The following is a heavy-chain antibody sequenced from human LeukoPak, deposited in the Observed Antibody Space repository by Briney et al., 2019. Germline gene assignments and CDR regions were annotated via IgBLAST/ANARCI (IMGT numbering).Heavy chain of an antibody. CDR2: IYYTGST. J-gene: IGHJ4*02. CDR1: GGSISGYY. Sequence: SETLSLTCTVSGGSISGYYWSWIRQPPGKGLEWIGYIYYTGSTKYNPSLRSRVSFSVDTSKNQFSLRLTSVTVADTAVYYCARYRQGTSGNDYWGQGTLVTVS. D-gene: IGHD2-8*01. CDR3: ARYRQGTSGNDY. V-gene: IGHV4-59*01.